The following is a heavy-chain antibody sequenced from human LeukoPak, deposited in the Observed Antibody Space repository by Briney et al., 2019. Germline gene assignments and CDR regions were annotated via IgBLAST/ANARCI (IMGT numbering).Heavy chain of an antibody. CDR2: ISAYNGNT. J-gene: IGHJ4*02. D-gene: IGHD1-26*01. Sequence: GASVKVSCKASGYTFTSYGISWVRQAPGQGLEWMGWISAYNGNTNYAQKVKGRVTMTTDTSTSTAYMELRSVRSDDTAVYYCARLSGLGPDSPWELDRWGQGTLVTVSS. CDR3: ARLSGLGPDSPWELDR. CDR1: GYTFTSYG. V-gene: IGHV1-18*01.